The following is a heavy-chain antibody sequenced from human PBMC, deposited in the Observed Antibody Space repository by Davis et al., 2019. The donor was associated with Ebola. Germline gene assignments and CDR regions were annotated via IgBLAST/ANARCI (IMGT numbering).Heavy chain of an antibody. CDR3: ASKALVPRYYDYGMDV. CDR1: GFTFSSYS. Sequence: GGSLRLSCAASGFTFSSYSMNWVRQAPGKGLEWVSYISSSSSTIYYADSVKGRFTISRDNSKNTLYLQMNSLRAEDTAVYYCASKALVPRYYDYGMDVWGQGTTVTVSS. V-gene: IGHV3-48*01. CDR2: ISSSSSTI. D-gene: IGHD6-6*01. J-gene: IGHJ6*02.